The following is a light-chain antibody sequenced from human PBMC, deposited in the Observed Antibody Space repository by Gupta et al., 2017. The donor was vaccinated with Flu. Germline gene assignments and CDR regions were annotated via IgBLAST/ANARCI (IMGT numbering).Light chain of an antibody. V-gene: IGKV1-5*03. Sequence: PSTLAASVGDRVTITCRASQSSSSWVAWYQQKPGKAPKVLIYKASSLESGVPSRFSGSGSGTEFTLTINSLQPDDFATYYCQQNNSYSLTFGGGTKVEIK. CDR2: KAS. J-gene: IGKJ4*01. CDR1: QSSSSW. CDR3: QQNNSYSLT.